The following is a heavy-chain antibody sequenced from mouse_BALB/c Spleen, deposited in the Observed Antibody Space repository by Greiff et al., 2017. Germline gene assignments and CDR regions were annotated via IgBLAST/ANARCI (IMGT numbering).Heavy chain of an antibody. CDR1: GFTFSSFG. Sequence: EVQGVESGGGLVQPGGSRKLSCAASGFTFSSFGMHWVRQAPEKGLEWVAYISSGSSTIYYADTVKGRFTISRDNPKNTLFLQMTSLRSEDTAMYYCARGEGFYYGPAWFAYWGQGTLVTVSA. CDR3: ARGEGFYYGPAWFAY. D-gene: IGHD1-2*01. J-gene: IGHJ3*01. V-gene: IGHV5-17*02. CDR2: ISSGSSTI.